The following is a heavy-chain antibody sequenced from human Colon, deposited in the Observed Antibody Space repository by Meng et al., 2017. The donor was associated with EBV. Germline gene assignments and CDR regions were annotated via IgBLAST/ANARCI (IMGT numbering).Heavy chain of an antibody. CDR2: VYHTGST. V-gene: IGHV4-4*02. CDR1: GGSISSSHW. J-gene: IGHJ4*02. CDR3: ARVWQSLTAFFDS. Sequence: QVQLQESGPGLVKPSGTLSLTCAVSGGSISSSHWWTWVRQPPEKGLEWIGEVYHTGSTKYNPSLKSRLTISVDKSKNQFPLNLTSVTAADTAVYYCARVWQSLTAFFDSWGQGTLVTVSS. D-gene: IGHD2-21*01.